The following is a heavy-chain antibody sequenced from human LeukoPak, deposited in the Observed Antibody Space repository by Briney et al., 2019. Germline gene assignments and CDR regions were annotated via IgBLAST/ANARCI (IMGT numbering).Heavy chain of an antibody. CDR1: GFTFSSYS. J-gene: IGHJ4*02. CDR3: ARDSPLVGNDSSTYWYYFDY. D-gene: IGHD3-22*01. Sequence: PGGSLRLSCAASGFTFSSYSMNWVRQAPGKGLEWVSYISLSSGTIYYADSVKGRFTISRDNAKNSLFLQMNSLRAEDTAVYYCARDSPLVGNDSSTYWYYFDYWGQGTLVTVSS. CDR2: ISLSSGTI. V-gene: IGHV3-48*01.